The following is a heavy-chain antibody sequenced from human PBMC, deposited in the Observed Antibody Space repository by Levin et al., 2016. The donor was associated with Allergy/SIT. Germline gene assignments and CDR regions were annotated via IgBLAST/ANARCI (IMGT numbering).Heavy chain of an antibody. D-gene: IGHD3-3*01. Sequence: WIRQPPGKGLEWIGYIYYSGSTYYNPSLKSRVTISVDTSKNQFSLKLSSVTAADTAVYYCARESFDGGSEWLMSPHRYFDYWGQGTLVTVSS. J-gene: IGHJ4*02. V-gene: IGHV4-31*02. CDR3: ARESFDGGSEWLMSPHRYFDY. CDR2: IYYSGST.